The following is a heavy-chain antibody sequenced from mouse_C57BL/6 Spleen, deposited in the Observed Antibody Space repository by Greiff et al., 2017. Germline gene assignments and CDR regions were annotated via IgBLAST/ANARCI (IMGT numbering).Heavy chain of an antibody. CDR1: GYTFTSYW. J-gene: IGHJ1*03. D-gene: IGHD1-1*01. CDR2: INPSNGGT. Sequence: VQLQQSGTELVKPGASVKLSCKASGYTFTSYWMPWVKQRPGQGLEWIGNINPSNGGTNYNEKFKSKATLTVDKSSSTAYMQLSTLTSEDSAVYYCATTLYYGSSHWYFDVWGKGTTVTVSS. CDR3: ATTLYYGSSHWYFDV. V-gene: IGHV1-53*01.